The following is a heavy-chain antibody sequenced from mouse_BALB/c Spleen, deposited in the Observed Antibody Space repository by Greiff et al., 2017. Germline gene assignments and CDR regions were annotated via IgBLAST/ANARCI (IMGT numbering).Heavy chain of an antibody. V-gene: IGHV1S81*02. J-gene: IGHJ4*01. Sequence: GAELVKPGASVKLSCKASGYTFTSYYMYWVKQRPGQGLEWIGEINPSNGGTNFNEKFKSKATLTVDKSSSTAYMQLSSLTSEDSAVYYCTRTYYAMDYWGQGTSVTVSS. CDR3: TRTYYAMDY. CDR2: INPSNGGT. CDR1: GYTFTSYY.